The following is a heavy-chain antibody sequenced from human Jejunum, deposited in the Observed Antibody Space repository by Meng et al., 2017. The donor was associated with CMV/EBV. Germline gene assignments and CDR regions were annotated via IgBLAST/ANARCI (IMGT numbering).Heavy chain of an antibody. V-gene: IGHV3-66*03. CDR2: IYKRGTI. CDR3: AREGFGVDFYYYALDV. CDR1: GFTVGSNY. J-gene: IGHJ6*02. D-gene: IGHD3-3*01. Sequence: GFTVGSNYMTWVRQAPGKGLEWVSGIYKRGTIYYADSVKGRFTISRDNSKNTLYLQMNSLRVEDTAVYYCAREGFGVDFYYYALDVWGQGTTVTVSS.